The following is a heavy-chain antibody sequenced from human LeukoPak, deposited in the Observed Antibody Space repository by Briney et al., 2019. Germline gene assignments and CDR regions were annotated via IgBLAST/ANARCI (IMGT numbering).Heavy chain of an antibody. V-gene: IGHV4-61*02. Sequence: SQTLSLTCTVSGGSISSGSYYWSWIRQPAGKGLEWIGRIYTSGSTNYNPSLKSRVTISVDTSKNQFSLKLSSVTAADTAVYYCARDPRGSSPGYWGQGTLVTVSS. CDR2: IYTSGST. CDR1: GGSISSGSYY. D-gene: IGHD6-6*01. CDR3: ARDPRGSSPGY. J-gene: IGHJ4*02.